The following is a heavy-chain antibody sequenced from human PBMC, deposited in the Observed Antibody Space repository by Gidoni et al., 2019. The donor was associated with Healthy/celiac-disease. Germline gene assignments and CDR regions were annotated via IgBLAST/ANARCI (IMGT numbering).Heavy chain of an antibody. CDR2: IKSKTDGGTT. Sequence: EVQLVESGGGLVKPGGSLRLSCAASGFTFSNAWMNWVRQAPGKGLEWVGRIKSKTDGGTTDYAAPVKCRFTISRDDSKNTLYLQMNSLKTEDTAVYYCTTDPQRAYCGGDCYSFDYWGQGTLVTVSS. CDR1: GFTFSNAW. V-gene: IGHV3-15*07. D-gene: IGHD2-21*02. CDR3: TTDPQRAYCGGDCYSFDY. J-gene: IGHJ4*02.